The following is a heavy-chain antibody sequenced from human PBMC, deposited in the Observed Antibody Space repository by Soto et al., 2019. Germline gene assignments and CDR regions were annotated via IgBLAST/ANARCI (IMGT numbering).Heavy chain of an antibody. Sequence: SETLSLTCTVSGGSITSYYWSWIRQPPGKGLEWIAYIYYRGSNTYNPSLESRVTMSVDTSKNQFSLNLSSVTAADTAVYYCARTTYTTSNYFDYWGHGTLVTVS. CDR3: ARTTYTTSNYFDY. D-gene: IGHD2-2*02. J-gene: IGHJ4*01. CDR2: IYYRGSN. CDR1: GGSITSYY. V-gene: IGHV4-59*01.